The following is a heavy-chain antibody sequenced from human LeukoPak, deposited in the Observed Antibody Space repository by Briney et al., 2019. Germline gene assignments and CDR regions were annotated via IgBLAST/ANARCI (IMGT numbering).Heavy chain of an antibody. CDR2: ISGSGGST. Sequence: PGGSLRLSCAASGFTFSSYAMSWVRQAPGKGLEWVSAISGSGGSTYYADSVKGRFTISRENANNHFYLQMNSLRAGDTAVYFCASLGDSICWGQGTLVTVSS. J-gene: IGHJ4*02. V-gene: IGHV3-23*01. CDR1: GFTFSSYA. CDR3: ASLGDSIC. D-gene: IGHD1-26*01.